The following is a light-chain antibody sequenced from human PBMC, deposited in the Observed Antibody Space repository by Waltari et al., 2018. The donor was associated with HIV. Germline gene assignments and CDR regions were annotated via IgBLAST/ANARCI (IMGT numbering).Light chain of an antibody. CDR3: QQRSNWPPYT. CDR2: DAS. J-gene: IGKJ2*01. V-gene: IGKV3-11*01. Sequence: EIVLTQSPATLSSSPGERATLPCRPSQSVSSYLAWYQQKPGQAPRLLIYDASNRATGIPARFSGSGSGTDFTLTISSLEPEDFAVYYCQQRSNWPPYTFGQGTKLEIK. CDR1: QSVSSY.